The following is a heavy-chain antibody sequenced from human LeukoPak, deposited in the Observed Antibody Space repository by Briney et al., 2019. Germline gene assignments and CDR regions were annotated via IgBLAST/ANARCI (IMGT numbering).Heavy chain of an antibody. Sequence: KPSETLSLTCTVSGGSISSHYWSWIRQPPGKGLEYIGYIYYSGSTNYNPSLKSRVTISVDTSKNQFSLKLSSVTAADTAVYYCARLVVGATYFDYWGQGTLVTVSS. CDR3: ARLVVGATYFDY. CDR1: GGSISSHY. J-gene: IGHJ4*02. CDR2: IYYSGST. V-gene: IGHV4-59*08. D-gene: IGHD1-26*01.